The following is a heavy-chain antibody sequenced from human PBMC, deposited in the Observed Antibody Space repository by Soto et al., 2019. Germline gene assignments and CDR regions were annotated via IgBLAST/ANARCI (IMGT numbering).Heavy chain of an antibody. CDR3: ASSSTSLGMDV. V-gene: IGHV4-31*03. Sequence: QVQLQESGPGLVKPSQTLSLTCTVSGGSISSGGYYWSWIRQHPGKGLEWIGYIYYSGSTYYNPSIKXXVTISVDTSKNQFSLKLSSVTAADTAVYYCASSSTSLGMDVWGQGTTVTVSS. D-gene: IGHD2-2*01. CDR2: IYYSGST. J-gene: IGHJ6*02. CDR1: GGSISSGGYY.